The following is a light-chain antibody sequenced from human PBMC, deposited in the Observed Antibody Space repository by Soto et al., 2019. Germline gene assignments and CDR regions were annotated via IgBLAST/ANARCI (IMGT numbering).Light chain of an antibody. Sequence: QSVLTQPPSASGSPGQSVTISCTGTKNDIGVYAFVSWYQHHPGKAPRLIIYEVVQRPSGVPARFSGSKSRNTASLTASGLQAADEADYFCKSYAGSNTYVFGSGTNLTVL. J-gene: IGLJ1*01. CDR2: EVV. CDR1: KNDIGVYAF. CDR3: KSYAGSNTYV. V-gene: IGLV2-8*01.